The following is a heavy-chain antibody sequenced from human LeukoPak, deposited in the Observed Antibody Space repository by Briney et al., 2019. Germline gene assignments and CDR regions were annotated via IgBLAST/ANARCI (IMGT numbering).Heavy chain of an antibody. CDR3: ARAGADLRYFDLHDY. CDR2: IYYSGST. D-gene: IGHD3-9*01. Sequence: SQTLSLTCTVSGGSISSGGYYWSWIRQHPGKGLEWIGYIYYSGSTYYNPSLKSRVTISVDTSKNQFSLKLSSVTAADTAVYYCARAGADLRYFDLHDYWGQGTLVTVSS. J-gene: IGHJ4*02. V-gene: IGHV4-31*03. CDR1: GGSISSGGYY.